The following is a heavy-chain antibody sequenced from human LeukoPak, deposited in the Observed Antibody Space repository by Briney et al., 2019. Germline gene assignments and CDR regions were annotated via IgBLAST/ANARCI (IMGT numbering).Heavy chain of an antibody. J-gene: IGHJ4*02. D-gene: IGHD3-10*01. CDR1: GFTFSSYW. CDR2: IKQDGSEK. V-gene: IGHV3-7*01. CDR3: ARGLWFGDTPPGY. Sequence: PGGPLRLSCAASGFTFSSYWMSWVRQAPGKGLEWVANIKQDGSEKYYVDSVKGRFTISRDNAKNSLYLQMISLRAEDTAVYYCARGLWFGDTPPGYWGQGTLVTVSS.